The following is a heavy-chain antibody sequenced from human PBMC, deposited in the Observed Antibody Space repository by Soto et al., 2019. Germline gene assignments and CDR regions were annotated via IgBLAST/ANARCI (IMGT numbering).Heavy chain of an antibody. D-gene: IGHD6-13*01. CDR1: GFTFYDCA. J-gene: IGHJ4*02. Sequence: SRRLSCASSGFTFYDCAMHWVVQAPGKGLEWVSYITWNSGYIGYADSVKGRFTISRDNANNSLYLQMNSLKPEDTAFYYCAKALYGSSSSPIDYWGQGTLVTVSS. V-gene: IGHV3-9*01. CDR3: AKALYGSSSSPIDY. CDR2: ITWNSGYI.